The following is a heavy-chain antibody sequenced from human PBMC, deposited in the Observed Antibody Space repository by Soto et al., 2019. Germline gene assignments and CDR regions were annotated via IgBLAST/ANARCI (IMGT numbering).Heavy chain of an antibody. CDR1: GYTFRNYG. J-gene: IGHJ4*02. Sequence: QVQLVQSGAEVKKPGASMKVSCRASGYTFRNYGVTWVRQAPGQGLEWVGWVSAFNGDRNYAQKFQGRVTMTTDTSTRTAYVELRSLRSDDTAVYYCARTPGSGSYSSFWGQGTLVTVSA. CDR2: VSAFNGDR. V-gene: IGHV1-18*01. CDR3: ARTPGSGSYSSF. D-gene: IGHD1-26*01.